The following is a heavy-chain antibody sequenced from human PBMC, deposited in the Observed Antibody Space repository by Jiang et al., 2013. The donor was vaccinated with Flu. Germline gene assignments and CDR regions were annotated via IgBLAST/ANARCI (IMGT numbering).Heavy chain of an antibody. CDR1: GGSFSGYY. CDR3: ARAEGGGSYSFDY. D-gene: IGHD1-26*01. Sequence: LLKPSETLSLTCAVYGGSFSGYYWSWIRQPPGKGLEWIGEINHSGSTNYNPSLKSRVTISVDTSKNQFSLKLSSVTAADTAVYYCARAEGGGSYSFDYWGQGTLVTVSS. J-gene: IGHJ4*02. V-gene: IGHV4-34*01. CDR2: INHSGST.